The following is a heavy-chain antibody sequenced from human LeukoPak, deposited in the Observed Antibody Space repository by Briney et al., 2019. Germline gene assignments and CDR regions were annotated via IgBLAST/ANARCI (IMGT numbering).Heavy chain of an antibody. Sequence: GGSLRLSCAASGFTFDDYAMHWVRQAPGKGLEWVSLISWDGGSTYYADSVKGRFTITRDNSRHTLYLQMNSLGAEDTALYYCAKDKEYSGFEPILSGYYYGMDVWGKGTTVTVSS. CDR2: ISWDGGST. V-gene: IGHV3-43D*04. CDR3: AKDKEYSGFEPILSGYYYGMDV. CDR1: GFTFDDYA. J-gene: IGHJ6*04. D-gene: IGHD5-12*01.